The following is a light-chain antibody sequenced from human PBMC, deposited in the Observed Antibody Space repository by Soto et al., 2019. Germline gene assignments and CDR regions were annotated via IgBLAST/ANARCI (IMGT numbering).Light chain of an antibody. CDR1: SSDVGGYNY. V-gene: IGLV2-14*03. Sequence: QSALTQPASVSGSPGQSITISCTGTSSDVGGYNYVSWYQHHPGKAPKLMIYDVSNRPSGVSNRFSGSKSGNTASLTISGLQAEDEADYYCSSYTSRSIPVLLGGGTKVTVL. CDR2: DVS. J-gene: IGLJ2*01. CDR3: SSYTSRSIPVL.